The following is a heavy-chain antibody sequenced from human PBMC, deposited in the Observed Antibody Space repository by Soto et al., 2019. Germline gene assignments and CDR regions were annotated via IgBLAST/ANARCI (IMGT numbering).Heavy chain of an antibody. J-gene: IGHJ4*02. Sequence: DVQVVQSGGGLVQPGGSLKLSCAASGFAFNDSGMHWVRQAAGKGLEWVARVRSKSNDYATAYPASVKGRFIVSRDDSMGTTSLQMNSLKPEDTAIYYCTNNFVWGQGVLVTVS. CDR1: GFAFNDSG. CDR3: TNNFV. CDR2: VRSKSNDYAT. V-gene: IGHV3-73*01. D-gene: IGHD2-15*01.